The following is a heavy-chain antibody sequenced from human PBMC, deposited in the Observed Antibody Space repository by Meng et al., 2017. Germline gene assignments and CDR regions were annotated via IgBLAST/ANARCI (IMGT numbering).Heavy chain of an antibody. V-gene: IGHV3-74*01. D-gene: IGHD1-1*01. CDR1: GFTFNNYW. CDR2: ISGDGSIT. Sequence: EVRFVESGGGLVQPGGSLGLSCAASGFTFNNYWMHWVRQVPGKGLVWVSRISGDGSITNYADSVKGRFTISRDNAKNTLYLQMNSLRPEDTAVYYCLDEAPRSDYWGQGSLVTVSS. J-gene: IGHJ4*02. CDR3: LDEAPRSDY.